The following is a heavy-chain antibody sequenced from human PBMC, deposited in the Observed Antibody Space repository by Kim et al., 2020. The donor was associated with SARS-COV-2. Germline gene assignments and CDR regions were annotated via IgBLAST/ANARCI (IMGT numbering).Heavy chain of an antibody. CDR1: GGSISSGSYY. V-gene: IGHV4-61*02. Sequence: SETLSLTCTVSGGSISSGSYYWSWIRQPAGKGLEWIGRIYTSGSTNYNPSLKSRVTISVDTSKNQFSLKLSSVTAADTAVYYCARGVAAPHAFDIWGQGTMVTVSS. J-gene: IGHJ3*02. CDR3: ARGVAAPHAFDI. CDR2: IYTSGST. D-gene: IGHD6-6*01.